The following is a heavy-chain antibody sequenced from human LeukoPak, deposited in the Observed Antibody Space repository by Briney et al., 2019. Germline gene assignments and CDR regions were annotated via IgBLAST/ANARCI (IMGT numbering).Heavy chain of an antibody. CDR3: ARDHPYYYGSGSPYNWFDL. CDR2: ISAYNGNT. J-gene: IGHJ5*02. Sequence: ASVKVSCKASGYTFTSYGISWVRQAPGQGLEWMGWISAYNGNTNYAQKLQGRVTMTTDTSTSTAYMELRSLRSDDTAVYYCARDHPYYYGSGSPYNWFDLWGQGTLVTVSS. V-gene: IGHV1-18*01. CDR1: GYTFTSYG. D-gene: IGHD3-10*01.